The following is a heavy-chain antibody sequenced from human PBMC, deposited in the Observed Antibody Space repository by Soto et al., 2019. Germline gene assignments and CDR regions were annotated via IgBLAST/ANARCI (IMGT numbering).Heavy chain of an antibody. CDR1: GYTFTSYG. D-gene: IGHD3-16*01. V-gene: IGHV1-18*01. CDR2: ISAYNGNT. J-gene: IGHJ5*02. CDR3: ARDRDTPGGFWFDP. Sequence: QVQLVQSGAEVKKPGASVKVSCKASGYTFTSYGISWVRQAPGQGLEWMGWISAYNGNTNYAQKLQGKKTMTTDTSTSTAYMELRSMRSDDKAVYYCARDRDTPGGFWFDPWGQGTLVTVSS.